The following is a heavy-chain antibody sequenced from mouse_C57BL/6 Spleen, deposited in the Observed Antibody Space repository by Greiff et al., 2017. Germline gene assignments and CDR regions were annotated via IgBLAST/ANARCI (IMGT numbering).Heavy chain of an antibody. V-gene: IGHV7-3*01. Sequence: EVQLVESGGGLVQPGGSLSLSCAASGFTFTDYYMSWVRQPPGKALEWLGFIRNKANGYTAEYSASVKGRFTISRDNSQSILYLQMNALRAEDSATYYCARSSYSFDYWGQGTTLTVSS. J-gene: IGHJ2*01. CDR2: IRNKANGYTA. CDR1: GFTFTDYY. CDR3: ARSSYSFDY.